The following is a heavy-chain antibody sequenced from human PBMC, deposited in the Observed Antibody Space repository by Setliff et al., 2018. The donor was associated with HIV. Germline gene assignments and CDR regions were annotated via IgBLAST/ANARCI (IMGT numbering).Heavy chain of an antibody. J-gene: IGHJ5*02. Sequence: GASVKVSCKTSGYTFTTYYMHWVRQAPGQGLEWMGIINPSGGTTTYAQKFQGRVTMTRDTSTSTVYLELSSLRSEDTAVYYCAREVSTIGARRGAYDPWGQGTLVTVSS. CDR1: GYTFTTYY. V-gene: IGHV1-46*01. D-gene: IGHD2-8*01. CDR3: AREVSTIGARRGAYDP. CDR2: INPSGGTT.